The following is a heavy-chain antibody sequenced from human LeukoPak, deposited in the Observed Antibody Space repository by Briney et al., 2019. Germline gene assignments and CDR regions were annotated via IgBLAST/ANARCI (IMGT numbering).Heavy chain of an antibody. CDR3: ARAPSSDHYYYYYMDV. CDR2: IYYSGST. J-gene: IGHJ6*03. D-gene: IGHD6-25*01. V-gene: IGHV4-59*01. Sequence: SETLSLTCTVSGGSISSYYWSWIRQPPGKGLEWIGYIYYSGSTNYNPSLKSRVTMSVDTSKNQFSLKLSSVTAADTAVYYCARAPSSDHYYYYYMDVWGKGTTVTVSS. CDR1: GGSISSYY.